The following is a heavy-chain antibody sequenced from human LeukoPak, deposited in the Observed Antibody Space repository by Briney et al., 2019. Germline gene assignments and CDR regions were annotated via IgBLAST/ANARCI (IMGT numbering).Heavy chain of an antibody. CDR2: LTGGDFT. V-gene: IGHV3-23*01. J-gene: IGHJ5*02. CDR3: AKRGNTISFFDP. Sequence: GGSLRLSCVASGFTFSNYAMYWVRQAPGKGLEWVSGLTGGDFTYYADSVKGRFTISRDNSKNTLYLEMNSLRADDTAVYYCAKRGNTISFFDPWGQGTLVTVSS. D-gene: IGHD1-1*01. CDR1: GFTFSNYA.